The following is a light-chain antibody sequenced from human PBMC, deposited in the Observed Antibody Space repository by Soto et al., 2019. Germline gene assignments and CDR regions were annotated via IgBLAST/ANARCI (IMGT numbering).Light chain of an antibody. Sequence: DIQMTQSPSTLSASVGDRVTITCRASQSTINWLAWYQQKPGKAPKVLINKASSLESGVPPRFSGIGSGTEFTLTISSLQPDDFATYYCQQYNIYPITFGGGTKVEIK. CDR1: QSTINW. V-gene: IGKV1-5*03. CDR2: KAS. CDR3: QQYNIYPIT. J-gene: IGKJ4*01.